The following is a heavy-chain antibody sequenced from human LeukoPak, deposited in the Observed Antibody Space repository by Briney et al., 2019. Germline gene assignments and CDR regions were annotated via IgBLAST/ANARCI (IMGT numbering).Heavy chain of an antibody. Sequence: PSQTLSLTCTVSGGSIISADHYWSWIRQPPGKGLEWIGYIFYSGSTYYNPSLKSRLTISVDTSKNQFSLKPSSVTAADTAVYYCARGYYDVLTNYPKNFDQWGQGTLVTVSS. CDR3: ARGYYDVLTNYPKNFDQ. CDR1: GGSIISADHY. J-gene: IGHJ4*02. V-gene: IGHV4-30-4*01. D-gene: IGHD3-9*01. CDR2: IFYSGST.